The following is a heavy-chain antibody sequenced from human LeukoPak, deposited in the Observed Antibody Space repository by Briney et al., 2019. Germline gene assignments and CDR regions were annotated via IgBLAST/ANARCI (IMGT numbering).Heavy chain of an antibody. CDR2: INRDGSQK. CDR3: ARDIPRGSTHLDY. V-gene: IGHV3-7*01. Sequence: PGRSLRLSCAASGFSLSAYWMTWVRQAPGKGLEWVANINRDGSQKNHVDSVKGRFTISRDNAENSLYLQMNILRVEDTAVYYCARDIPRGSTHLDYWGQGTLVTVSA. D-gene: IGHD1-26*01. J-gene: IGHJ4*02. CDR1: GFSLSAYW.